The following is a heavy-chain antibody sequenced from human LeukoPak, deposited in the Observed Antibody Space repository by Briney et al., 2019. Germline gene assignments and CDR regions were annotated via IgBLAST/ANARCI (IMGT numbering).Heavy chain of an antibody. Sequence: SETLSLTCAVYGGSFGGYYWGWIRQPPGKGLEWIGSIYYSGSTYYNPSLKSRVTISVDTSKNQFSLKLSSVTAADTAVYYCARTPLIAVAGSYYMDVWGKGTTVTVSS. CDR3: ARTPLIAVAGSYYMDV. J-gene: IGHJ6*03. V-gene: IGHV4-34*01. D-gene: IGHD6-19*01. CDR1: GGSFGGYY. CDR2: IYYSGST.